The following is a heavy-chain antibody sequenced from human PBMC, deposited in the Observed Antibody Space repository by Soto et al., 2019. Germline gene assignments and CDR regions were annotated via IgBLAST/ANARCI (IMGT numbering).Heavy chain of an antibody. CDR1: GGSISSYY. D-gene: IGHD2-2*02. CDR3: ARVISNTLDY. Sequence: QVQLQESGPGLVKPSETLSLTCTVSGGSISSYYWSWIRQPPGTGLEWIGYIYYSGSTNYNPSLKSRVTISVDTSKNQFSLKLSSVTAADTAVYYCARVISNTLDYWGQGTLVTVSS. V-gene: IGHV4-59*01. CDR2: IYYSGST. J-gene: IGHJ4*02.